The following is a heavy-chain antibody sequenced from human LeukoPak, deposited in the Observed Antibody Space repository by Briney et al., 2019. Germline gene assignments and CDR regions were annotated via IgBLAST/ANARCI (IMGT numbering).Heavy chain of an antibody. CDR2: ISDIGRI. D-gene: IGHD2-8*02. J-gene: IGHJ4*02. Sequence: SETLSLTCTVSGGSISSSSYYWGWIRQPPGKGLEWIACISDIGRINYNPSLKSRVTILLDTSKNQFSLKPSRVAAADTAVYYCAGHHPRNTVDFWGQGTLVTVSS. CDR1: GGSISSSSYY. V-gene: IGHV4-61*05. CDR3: AGHHPRNTVDF.